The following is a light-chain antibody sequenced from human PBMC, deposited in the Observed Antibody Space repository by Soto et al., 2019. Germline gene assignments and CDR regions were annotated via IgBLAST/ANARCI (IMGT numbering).Light chain of an antibody. CDR2: GAS. V-gene: IGKV3-20*01. Sequence: EIVLTQSPGTLSLSPGERATLSCRASQSVGSSYLAWYQQKPGQAPRLLIYGASSRATGIPDRFSGSGSGTDFTLSISRLEPEDFAVYYCQQDGSSPYTFGQGTKLEIK. CDR1: QSVGSSY. J-gene: IGKJ2*01. CDR3: QQDGSSPYT.